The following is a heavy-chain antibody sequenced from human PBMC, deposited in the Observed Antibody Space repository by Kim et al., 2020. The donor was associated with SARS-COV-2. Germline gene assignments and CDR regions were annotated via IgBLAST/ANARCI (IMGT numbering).Heavy chain of an antibody. D-gene: IGHD6-13*01. V-gene: IGHV1-3*01. Sequence: ASVKVSCKASGYTFTSYAMHWVRQAPGQRLEWMGWINAGNGNTKYSQKFQGRVTITRDTSASTAYMELSSLRSEDTAVYYCAREGGYSSSWYARLREFDPWGQGTLVTVSS. CDR3: AREGGYSSSWYARLREFDP. J-gene: IGHJ5*02. CDR2: INAGNGNT. CDR1: GYTFTSYA.